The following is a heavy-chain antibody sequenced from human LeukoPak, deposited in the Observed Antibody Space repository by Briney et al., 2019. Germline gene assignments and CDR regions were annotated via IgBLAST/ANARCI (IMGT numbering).Heavy chain of an antibody. J-gene: IGHJ6*04. V-gene: IGHV3-7*01. Sequence: GGSLRLSCAASGFTFSSYSMTWVRQAPGKGLEWVANIKQDGSEKYYVDSVKGRFTISRDNAKNSLYLQMNSLRAEDTAVYYCAELGITMIGGVWGKGTTVTISS. CDR3: AELGITMIGGV. CDR2: IKQDGSEK. CDR1: GFTFSSYS. D-gene: IGHD3-10*02.